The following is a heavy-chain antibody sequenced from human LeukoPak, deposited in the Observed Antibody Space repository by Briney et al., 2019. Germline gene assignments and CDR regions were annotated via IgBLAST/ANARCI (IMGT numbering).Heavy chain of an antibody. CDR2: IYTSGST. D-gene: IGHD5-24*01. V-gene: IGHV4-61*09. Sequence: SQTLSLTCTVSGGSISSTSYDWYWIRQPAGKGLEWIGHIYTSGSTNYNPSLKSRVTISVDTSKNQFSLKLTSVTAADTAVYYCARLARDVYNIIAYFFDQWGQGTLVTVSS. CDR1: GGSISSTSYD. CDR3: ARLARDVYNIIAYFFDQ. J-gene: IGHJ4*02.